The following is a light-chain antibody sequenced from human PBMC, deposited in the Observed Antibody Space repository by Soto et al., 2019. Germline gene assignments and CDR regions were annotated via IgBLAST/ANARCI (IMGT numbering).Light chain of an antibody. CDR1: SSDVGGYNY. CDR2: AAS. V-gene: IGLV2-14*01. CDR3: SSYTSGSTLYV. J-gene: IGLJ1*01. Sequence: QSALTQPASVSGSHGQSITISCTGTSSDVGGYNYVSWYQQHPGKAPRLMIYAASNRPSGVSHRFSGSRSGNTASLTISGLQAEDEAHYYCSSYTSGSTLYVFGTGTNLTVL.